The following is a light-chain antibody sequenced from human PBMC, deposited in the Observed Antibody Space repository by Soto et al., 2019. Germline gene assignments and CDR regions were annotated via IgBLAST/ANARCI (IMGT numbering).Light chain of an antibody. CDR1: QNINSW. V-gene: IGKV1-5*03. Sequence: DIQMTQSPSTLSASVGDRVTITCRASQNINSWLAWYQQKPGKAPKLLIYKASNLESGVPSRFSGSGSRTDFTLTISSLQPDDFATYHCQQYESFFPLTFGGGTKVEIK. J-gene: IGKJ4*01. CDR2: KAS. CDR3: QQYESFFPLT.